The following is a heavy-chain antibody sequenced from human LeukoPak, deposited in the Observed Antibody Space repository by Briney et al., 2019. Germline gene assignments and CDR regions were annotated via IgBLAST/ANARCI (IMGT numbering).Heavy chain of an antibody. V-gene: IGHV4-39*01. Sequence: SETLSLTCTVSGGSISSSSYYWGWIRQPPGKGLEWIGSIYYSGSTYYNPSLKSRVTISVDTSKNQFSLKLSSVTAADTTVYYCARLRRTVVPAAIGWFDPWGQGTLVTVSS. CDR3: ARLRRTVVPAAIGWFDP. CDR2: IYYSGST. J-gene: IGHJ5*02. CDR1: GGSISSSSYY. D-gene: IGHD2-2*02.